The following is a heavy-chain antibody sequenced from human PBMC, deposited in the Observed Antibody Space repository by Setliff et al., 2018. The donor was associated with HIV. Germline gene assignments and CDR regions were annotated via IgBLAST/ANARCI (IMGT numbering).Heavy chain of an antibody. CDR1: GYTFTNYA. D-gene: IGHD2-21*01. CDR2: INAGNDNT. CDR3: ARVPYDCAYCYFDY. Sequence: ASVKVSCKASGYTFTNYAMHWVRQAPGQRLEWMGWINAGNDNTKYSHKFQGRVTITRDTSASTAYMELSSLRSEDTAVYYCARVPYDCAYCYFDYWGQGTLVTVSS. J-gene: IGHJ4*02. V-gene: IGHV1-3*01.